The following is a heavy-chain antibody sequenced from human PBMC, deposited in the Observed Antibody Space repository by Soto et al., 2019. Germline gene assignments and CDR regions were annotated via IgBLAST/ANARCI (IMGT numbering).Heavy chain of an antibody. CDR3: ATSYDSGFDP. CDR1: GYPFSKYG. D-gene: IGHD5-12*01. J-gene: IGHJ5*02. CDR2: IKPDNGDT. Sequence: QLQLVQSEADVERPGASVRVSCKAYGYPFSKYGISWIRQAPGQGLEWMGWIKPDNGDTNYAQKFQGRVTMTTETSSNTAYMGLRSLRSDDTAVYYCATSYDSGFDPWGQGTLVSVSS. V-gene: IGHV1-18*04.